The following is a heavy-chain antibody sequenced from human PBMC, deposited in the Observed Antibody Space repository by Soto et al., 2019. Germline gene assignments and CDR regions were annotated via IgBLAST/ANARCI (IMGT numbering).Heavy chain of an antibody. CDR1: GGTFSSYT. CDR2: IIPILGIA. CDR3: ASYFWSGLQQADDAFDI. Sequence: SVKVSCKASGGTFSSYTISWVRQAPGQGLEWMGRIIPILGIANYAQKFQGRVTITADKSTSTAYMELSSLRSEDTAVYYCASYFWSGLQQADDAFDIWGQGTMVTVSS. V-gene: IGHV1-69*02. J-gene: IGHJ3*02. D-gene: IGHD3-3*01.